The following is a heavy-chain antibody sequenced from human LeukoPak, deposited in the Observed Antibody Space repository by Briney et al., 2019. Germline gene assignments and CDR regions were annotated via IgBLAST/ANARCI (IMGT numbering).Heavy chain of an antibody. Sequence: ASVKVSCKASGYTFTSYGISWVRQAPGQGLEWMGWISAYNGNTNYAQKLQGRVTMTTDTSTSTAYMELRSLRSDDTAVYYCARGGHGGYYDILTGRWGHYYYYYMDVWGKGTTVTISS. CDR2: ISAYNGNT. D-gene: IGHD3-9*01. J-gene: IGHJ6*03. V-gene: IGHV1-18*01. CDR3: ARGGHGGYYDILTGRWGHYYYYYMDV. CDR1: GYTFTSYG.